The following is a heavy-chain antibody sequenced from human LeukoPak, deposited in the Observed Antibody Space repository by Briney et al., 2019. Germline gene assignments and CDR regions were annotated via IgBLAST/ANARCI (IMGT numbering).Heavy chain of an antibody. J-gene: IGHJ4*02. D-gene: IGHD2-2*01. CDR1: EFTVNNNY. CDR2: IYSGGGT. Sequence: PGGSLRLSCAASEFTVNNNYMRWVRHAPGKGLEWVSIIYSGGGTYYADSVKGRFTISRDNSKNTLYLQMNSLRAENTAVYYCARSSVVAAVDYWGQGTLVTVSS. CDR3: ARSSVVAAVDY. V-gene: IGHV3-53*01.